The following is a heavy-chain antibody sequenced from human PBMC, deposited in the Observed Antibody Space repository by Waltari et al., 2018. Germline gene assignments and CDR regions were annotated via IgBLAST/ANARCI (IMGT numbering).Heavy chain of an antibody. J-gene: IGHJ6*02. Sequence: QVQLVQSGAEVKKPGSSVKVSCKASGGTFSSYAISWVRQAPGQGLEWMGGVIPIFGTANYAQKCQGRGTSTADESTSTAYMELSSLRSEDTAVYYCARGKRPYYYYYGMDVWGQGTTVTVSS. D-gene: IGHD6-25*01. V-gene: IGHV1-69*01. CDR1: GGTFSSYA. CDR2: VIPIFGTA. CDR3: ARGKRPYYYYYGMDV.